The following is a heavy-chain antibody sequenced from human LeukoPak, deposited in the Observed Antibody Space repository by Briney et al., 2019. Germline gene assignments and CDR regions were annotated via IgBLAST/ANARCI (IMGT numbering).Heavy chain of an antibody. J-gene: IGHJ3*02. CDR1: GFTFSSYA. CDR3: ARDPGVLLANAFDI. D-gene: IGHD3-10*01. Sequence: GGSLRLSCAASGFTFSSYAMHWVRQAPGEGLEWVAVISYDGSNKYYADSVKGRFTISRDNSKNTLYLQMNSLRAEDTAVYYCARDPGVLLANAFDIWGQGTMVTVSS. CDR2: ISYDGSNK. V-gene: IGHV3-30*04.